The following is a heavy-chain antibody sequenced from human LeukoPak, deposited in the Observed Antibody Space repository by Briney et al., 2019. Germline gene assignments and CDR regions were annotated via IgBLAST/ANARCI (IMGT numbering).Heavy chain of an antibody. D-gene: IGHD7-27*01. J-gene: IGHJ3*01. V-gene: IGHV3-74*03. CDR2: INSDGSTT. CDR3: ARIRESLGLGAFDV. CDR1: GFSFSNYW. Sequence: PRGSLRLSCAASGFSFSNYWMCWVRQAPGKGLVCVSRINSDGSTTTYADSVKGRFTISRDNAKNTLYLQMNSLRAEDSALYYCARIRESLGLGAFDVWGQGTMVTVSS.